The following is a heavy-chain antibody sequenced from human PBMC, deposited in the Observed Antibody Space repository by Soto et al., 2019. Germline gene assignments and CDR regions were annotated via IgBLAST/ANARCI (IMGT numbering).Heavy chain of an antibody. CDR3: ARDSYCSGGSCYPFDYYYYGMDV. V-gene: IGHV1-46*01. J-gene: IGHJ6*02. CDR1: GYTFTSYY. Sequence: ASVNVSCKSSGYTFTSYYIHWVRQAPGQGLEWMGVINPSGGSTSYAQKFQGRVTMTRDTSTSTVYMELSSLRSEDTAVYYCARDSYCSGGSCYPFDYYYYGMDVWGQGTTVTVSS. D-gene: IGHD2-15*01. CDR2: INPSGGST.